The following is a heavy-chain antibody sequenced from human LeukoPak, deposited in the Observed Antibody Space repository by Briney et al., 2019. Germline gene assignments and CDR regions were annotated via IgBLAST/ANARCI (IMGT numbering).Heavy chain of an antibody. CDR1: GVSLRPSGVS. D-gene: IGHD3-16*02. CDR3: VYRRPAIVVVPTFDP. V-gene: IGHV2-5*01. J-gene: IGHJ5*02. CDR2: IASPDDKK. Sequence: SGPTLVNPTETLTLTCTVSGVSLRPSGVSVGWILQPPGKALEWLALIASPDDKKFYSPSLKRRLTITMDSSKDQVVVTLTNVDPLHTRRYFCVYRRPAIVVVPTFDPWGQGILVSVSS.